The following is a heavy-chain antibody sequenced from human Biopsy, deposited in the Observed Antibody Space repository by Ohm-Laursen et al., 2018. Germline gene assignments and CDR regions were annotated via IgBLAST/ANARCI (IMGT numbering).Heavy chain of an antibody. Sequence: SETLSLTWSVSGGSMNNYYWSWIRQPAGKGLEWIGRIYPGGSTNYNPSLKSRVTMSVDTSKKQLSLRLRSVTAADTAMYYCASVVLGPTNDAFDLWGQGTMVVVSS. J-gene: IGHJ3*01. D-gene: IGHD3-22*01. CDR3: ASVVLGPTNDAFDL. CDR2: IYPGGST. CDR1: GGSMNNYY. V-gene: IGHV4-4*07.